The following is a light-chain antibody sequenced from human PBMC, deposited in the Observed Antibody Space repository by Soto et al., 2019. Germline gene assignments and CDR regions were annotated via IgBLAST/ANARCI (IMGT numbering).Light chain of an antibody. J-gene: IGLJ1*01. Sequence: ALTQPPSASGSPGQSVTISCTGTSSDVGGYNYVSWYQQHPGKAPKLMIYEVSKRPSGVPDRFSGSKSGNTASLTVSGLQAEDEADYYCSSYAGSNHYVFGTGTKLTVL. CDR1: SSDVGGYNY. CDR3: SSYAGSNHYV. V-gene: IGLV2-8*01. CDR2: EVS.